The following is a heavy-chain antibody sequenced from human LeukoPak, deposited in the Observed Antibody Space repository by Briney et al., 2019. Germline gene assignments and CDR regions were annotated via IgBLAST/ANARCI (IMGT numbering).Heavy chain of an antibody. J-gene: IGHJ3*02. V-gene: IGHV5-51*01. CDR3: ASIIRVTATLDAFDM. CDR2: IYPGDSDT. Sequence: GESLQISCKGSGYRFSSYWIGWVRQMPGKGLEWMGIIYPGDSDTRYSPSFQGQVTISADKSISTAYLQWSSLKASDSAMYYCASIIRVTATLDAFDMWGQGTTVTVSS. D-gene: IGHD2-21*02. CDR1: GYRFSSYW.